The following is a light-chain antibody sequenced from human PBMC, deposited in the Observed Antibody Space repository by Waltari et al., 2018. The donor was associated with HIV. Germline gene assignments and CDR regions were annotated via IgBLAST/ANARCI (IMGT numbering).Light chain of an antibody. J-gene: IGKJ1*01. CDR2: RAS. CDR3: QQYKINWM. V-gene: IGKV1-5*03. Sequence: DIQMTQSPSTLSASIGDRVTITCRVTQSISNYLAWYQQKPGKVPKLLIYRASSLESGVPSRFSGSGSGTEFTLTISSLQPDDFATYYCQQYKINWMFGQGNKVEIK. CDR1: QSISNY.